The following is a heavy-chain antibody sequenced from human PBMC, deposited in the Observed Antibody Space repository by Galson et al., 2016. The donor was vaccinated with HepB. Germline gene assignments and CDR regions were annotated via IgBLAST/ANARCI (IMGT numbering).Heavy chain of an antibody. V-gene: IGHV2-5*02. CDR2: IYWDDDR. CDR3: ALSSRFYGSRSTYGLFDY. D-gene: IGHD3-10*01. J-gene: IGHJ4*02. Sequence: PALVKPTQTLTLTCNVSGVSLSTDGVSVAWIRQPPGKALEWLALIYWDDDRRSSPSLRKRLIITKDTSKNHVVLTLGNMDPVDTGTYFCALSSRFYGSRSTYGLFDYWGPGSLVTVSS. CDR1: GVSLSTDGVS.